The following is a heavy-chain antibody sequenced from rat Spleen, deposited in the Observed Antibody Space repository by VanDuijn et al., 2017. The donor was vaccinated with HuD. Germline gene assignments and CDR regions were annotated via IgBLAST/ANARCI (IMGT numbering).Heavy chain of an antibody. CDR2: ITNAAGKV. Sequence: EVQLVESGGGLVQPGRSLKLSCAASGFTFSNYYMAWVRQAPTKGLEWVASITNAAGKVYYPDSVKGRFTISRDNAKNTLYLQMVSLRSEDTATYYCAYNSGYGGFDYWGQGVMVTVSS. D-gene: IGHD4-3*01. V-gene: IGHV5-25*01. CDR1: GFTFSNYY. J-gene: IGHJ2*01. CDR3: AYNSGYGGFDY.